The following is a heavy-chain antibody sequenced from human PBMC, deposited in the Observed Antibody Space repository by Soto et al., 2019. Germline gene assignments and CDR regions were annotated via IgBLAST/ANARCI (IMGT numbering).Heavy chain of an antibody. Sequence: GESLKISCKGSGYSFTSYWIGWVRQMPGKGLEWVGIIYPGDSDTRYSPSFQGQVTISADKSISTAYLQWSSLKAADTARYDCARPRTGTDAFDIWGQGTMVTVSS. J-gene: IGHJ3*02. V-gene: IGHV5-51*01. CDR1: GYSFTSYW. CDR3: ARPRTGTDAFDI. D-gene: IGHD1-1*01. CDR2: IYPGDSDT.